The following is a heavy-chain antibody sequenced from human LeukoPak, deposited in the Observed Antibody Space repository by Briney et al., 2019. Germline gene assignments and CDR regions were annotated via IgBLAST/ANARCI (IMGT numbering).Heavy chain of an antibody. V-gene: IGHV3-74*01. CDR3: ARDHVVVTANTKSDY. Sequence: GGSLRLSCAASGFTFSSYWMHWVRQAPGKGLVWVSRINSDGSSTSYADSVKGRFTISRDNAKNTLYLQMNSLRAEDTAVYYCARDHVVVTANTKSDYWGQGTLVTVSS. D-gene: IGHD2-21*02. CDR2: INSDGSST. J-gene: IGHJ4*02. CDR1: GFTFSSYW.